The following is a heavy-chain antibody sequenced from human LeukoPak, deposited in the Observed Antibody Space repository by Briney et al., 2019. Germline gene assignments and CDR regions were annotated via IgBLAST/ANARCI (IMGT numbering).Heavy chain of an antibody. CDR1: GFTFSSYS. CDR2: ISSTSTYI. V-gene: IGHV3-21*01. J-gene: IGHJ4*02. D-gene: IGHD6-19*01. CDR3: ARIHIAVAGITDY. Sequence: GGSLRLSCAASGFTFSSYSMNWVRQAPGKGLEWVSSISSTSTYIYYAVSVKGRFTISRDNAKNSLYLQMNSLRAEDTAVYYCARIHIAVAGITDYWGQGTLVTVSS.